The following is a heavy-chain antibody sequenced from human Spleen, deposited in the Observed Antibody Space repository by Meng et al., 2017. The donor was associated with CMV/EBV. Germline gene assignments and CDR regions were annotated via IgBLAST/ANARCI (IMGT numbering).Heavy chain of an antibody. CDR2: INNSGST. J-gene: IGHJ4*02. CDR3: ARHIKRTSNYYDSSGYYSAFDY. CDR1: GYD. V-gene: IGHV4-34*01. D-gene: IGHD3-22*01. Sequence: GYDWTWIGQTTGRGLEWIGEINNSGSTNYHPSLKSRVTVSVDTSKSQFSLKLSSVTAADTAVYYCARHIKRTSNYYDSSGYYSAFDYWGQGTLVTVSS.